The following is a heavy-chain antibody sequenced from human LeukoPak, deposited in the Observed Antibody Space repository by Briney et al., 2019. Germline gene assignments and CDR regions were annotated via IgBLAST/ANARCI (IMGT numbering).Heavy chain of an antibody. D-gene: IGHD3-3*01. J-gene: IGHJ6*03. CDR2: IIPIFGTA. Sequence: SVKVSCNASGGTFSSYAISWVRQAPGQGLEWMGGIIPIFGTANYAQKFQGRVTITTDESTSTAYMELSSLRSEDTAVYYCARTYYDFWSGYYQNPTTYYYYYMDVWGKGTTVTVSS. CDR1: GGTFSSYA. CDR3: ARTYYDFWSGYYQNPTTYYYYYMDV. V-gene: IGHV1-69*05.